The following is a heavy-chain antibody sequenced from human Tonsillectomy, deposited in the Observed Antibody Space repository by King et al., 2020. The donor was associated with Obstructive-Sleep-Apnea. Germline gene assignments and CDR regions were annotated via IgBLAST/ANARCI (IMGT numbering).Heavy chain of an antibody. D-gene: IGHD2-15*01. CDR3: ARGPVLRSCSGGSCYRLGAFPRGGDY. CDR1: GGSFSGYY. Sequence: VQLQQWGAGLLKPSETLSLTCAVYGGSFSGYYWSWIRQPPGKGLEWIGEINHSGSTNYNPSLKSRVTISVDTSKNQFSLKLSSVTAADTAVYYCARGPVLRSCSGGSCYRLGAFPRGGDYWGQGTLVTVSS. J-gene: IGHJ4*02. V-gene: IGHV4-34*01. CDR2: INHSGST.